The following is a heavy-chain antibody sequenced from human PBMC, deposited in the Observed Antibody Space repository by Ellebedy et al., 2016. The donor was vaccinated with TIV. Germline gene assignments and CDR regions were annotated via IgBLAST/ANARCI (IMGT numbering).Heavy chain of an antibody. CDR3: ASGIVFSQDAFDI. CDR1: GFTFSSYA. D-gene: IGHD2-15*01. CDR2: ISDDGSHK. J-gene: IGHJ3*02. V-gene: IGHV3-30*04. Sequence: GESLKISCAASGFTFSSYAMHWVRQAPGRGLEWVAVISDDGSHKYFADSVNGRFTISRDNSQNTLYLQMNSLRADDTAVYYCASGIVFSQDAFDIWGRGTLVTVSS.